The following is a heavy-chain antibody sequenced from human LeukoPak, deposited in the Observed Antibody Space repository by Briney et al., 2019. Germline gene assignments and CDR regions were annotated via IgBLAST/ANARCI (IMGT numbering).Heavy chain of an antibody. J-gene: IGHJ2*01. CDR1: GYTFTSYG. Sequence: VASVKVSCKASGYTFTSYGISWVRQAPGQGVEWMGWISAYNGNTNYAQKLQGRVTMTTDTSTSTAYMELRSLRSDDTAVYYCARDRAYSSSWSSSSAFDLWGRGTLVTVSS. CDR3: ARDRAYSSSWSSSSAFDL. CDR2: ISAYNGNT. D-gene: IGHD6-13*01. V-gene: IGHV1-18*01.